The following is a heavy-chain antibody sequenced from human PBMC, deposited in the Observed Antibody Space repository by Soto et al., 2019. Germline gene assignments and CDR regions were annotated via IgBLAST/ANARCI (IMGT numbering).Heavy chain of an antibody. V-gene: IGHV1-69*06. Sequence: QVQLEQSGAEVKKPGSSVKVSCKASGGTLSDHGVAWLRQAPGQGLEWMGGTIPVFNTAKYEQKFQGRVTVTGDKFTYIAYMELSRLITVDTAFYLGAGGVYGSRSYYTCRSSVDIWGQGTMVIVSS. D-gene: IGHD3-10*01. J-gene: IGHJ3*02. CDR3: AGGVYGSRSYYTCRSSVDI. CDR2: TIPVFNTA. CDR1: GGTLSDHG.